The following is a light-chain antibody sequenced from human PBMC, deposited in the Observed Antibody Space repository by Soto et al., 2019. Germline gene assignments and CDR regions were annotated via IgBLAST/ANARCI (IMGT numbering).Light chain of an antibody. Sequence: EIVLTQSPGTLSLSPGERATLSCRASQSVPKNYLAWYQQKPGQAPRLLIYGPSSRATGIPDRFSGSGSGTDFTLSISRLEPEDFAVYYCHQYATSPQTFGQGTNVEIK. CDR1: QSVPKNY. V-gene: IGKV3-20*01. J-gene: IGKJ1*01. CDR3: HQYATSPQT. CDR2: GPS.